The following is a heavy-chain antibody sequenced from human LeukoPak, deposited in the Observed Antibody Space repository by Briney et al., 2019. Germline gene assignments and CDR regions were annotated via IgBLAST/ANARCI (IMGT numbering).Heavy chain of an antibody. CDR3: ARGSITMVRGFVDY. CDR1: GYTFTDYY. CDR2: INPNSGGT. D-gene: IGHD3-10*01. Sequence: GASVKVSCKASGYTFTDYYMHWVGQAPGQEREGMGWINPNSGGTNYAQKFQDKVTMTRDTSISTAYMELSRLRSDDTAVYYCARGSITMVRGFVDYWGQGTLVTVSS. J-gene: IGHJ4*02. V-gene: IGHV1-2*02.